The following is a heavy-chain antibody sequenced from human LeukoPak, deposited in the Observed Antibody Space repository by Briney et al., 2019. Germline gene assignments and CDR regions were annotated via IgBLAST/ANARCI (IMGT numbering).Heavy chain of an antibody. V-gene: IGHV4-59*01. CDR2: IYYSGST. CDR1: SGSFSGYY. Sequence: SETLSLTCAVYSGSFSGYYWSWIRQPPGKGLEWIGYIYYSGSTNYNPSLKSRVTISVDTSKNQFSLKLSSVTAADTAVYYCARVTYDSSGYYGPSRAFDIWGQGTMVTVSS. D-gene: IGHD3-22*01. J-gene: IGHJ3*02. CDR3: ARVTYDSSGYYGPSRAFDI.